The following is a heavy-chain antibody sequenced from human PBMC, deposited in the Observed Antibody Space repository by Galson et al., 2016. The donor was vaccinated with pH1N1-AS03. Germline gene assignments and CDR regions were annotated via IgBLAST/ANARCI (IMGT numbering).Heavy chain of an antibody. CDR3: ARRSWDPKEGFDY. V-gene: IGHV2-5*01. CDR1: GFSLTTGGVG. Sequence: PALVKPTQTLTLTYTISGFSLTTGGVGVAWVRQPPGKALEWLAHIYWNDNKLYRPSLKTRLTITKDTSKNQVVLSMTNMDPTDTATYYCARRSWDPKEGFDYWGQGTLVTVSS. J-gene: IGHJ4*02. CDR2: IYWNDNK. D-gene: IGHD1-26*01.